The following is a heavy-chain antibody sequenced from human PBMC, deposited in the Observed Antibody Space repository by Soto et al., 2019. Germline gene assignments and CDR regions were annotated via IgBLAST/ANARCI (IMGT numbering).Heavy chain of an antibody. D-gene: IGHD2-21*02. CDR1: GYSIRNGYY. CDR2: IYHSGST. J-gene: IGHJ5*02. V-gene: IGHV4-38-2*01. CDR3: ARVGPYCGGDCHSPHP. Sequence: SETLSLTCAVSGYSIRNGYYWGWIRQPPGKGLEWIGTIYHSGSTYYNPSLKSRVTISVDASENHFSLKLSSVTAADTAVYYCARVGPYCGGDCHSPHPWGQGTLVTVSS.